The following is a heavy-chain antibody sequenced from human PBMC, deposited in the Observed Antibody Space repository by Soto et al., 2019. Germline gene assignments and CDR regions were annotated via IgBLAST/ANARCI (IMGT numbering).Heavy chain of an antibody. V-gene: IGHV3-9*01. Sequence: EVQVVESGGGLVQPGGSLTLSCVVSGSTIDAYAMHWVRQVPGKGLEWVSGIFWVGGGTGYADSVKGRFTISRDRARSSLSLQMSSLRIEDTAVYYCGKDLSRGGLESWGQGTRVTVSS. D-gene: IGHD3-16*01. CDR3: GKDLSRGGLES. CDR1: GSTIDAYA. J-gene: IGHJ4*02. CDR2: IFWVGGGT.